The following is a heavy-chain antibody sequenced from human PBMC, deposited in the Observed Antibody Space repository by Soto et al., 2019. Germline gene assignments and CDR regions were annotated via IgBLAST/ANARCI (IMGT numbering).Heavy chain of an antibody. D-gene: IGHD3-10*01. CDR3: ARERLGDGAGRGGMDV. CDR2: MSGSGGSI. Sequence: EVQLLESGGAVVQPGGSLRLSCAASGFTFSSFVMNWVRQAPGKGLEWVSGMSGSGGSIYHADSVKGRFTISRDNSKNTPLPDLKTRRADDTAVYHCARERLGDGAGRGGMDVWGKGTTVNVSS. V-gene: IGHV3-23*01. CDR1: GFTFSSFV. J-gene: IGHJ6*04.